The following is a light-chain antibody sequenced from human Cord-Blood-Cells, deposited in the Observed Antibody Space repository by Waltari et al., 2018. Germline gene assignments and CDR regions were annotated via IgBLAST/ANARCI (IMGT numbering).Light chain of an antibody. CDR3: SSYTSSCNVV. J-gene: IGLJ2*01. V-gene: IGLV2-14*01. CDR2: DVS. Sequence: SALTRPASCSGSPGHSLPISGTETGGMVVVYNLFPWYQQHPGKAPKLMIYDVSNRPSGVSNRFSGSKSGNTASLTISGLQAEDEADYYCSSYTSSCNVVFGGGTKLTVL. CDR1: GGMVVVYNL.